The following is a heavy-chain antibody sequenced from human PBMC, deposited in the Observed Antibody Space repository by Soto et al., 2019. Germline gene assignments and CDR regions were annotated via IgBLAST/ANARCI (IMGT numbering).Heavy chain of an antibody. Sequence: QVQLVQSGAEVKKPGASVKVSCKASGYTFTSYDINWLRQATGQGLERMGWMNPNSGNTGYAQKFQGRVTMTRNTSISTADVVLSSLRSEDTAVYYCERGGWRQLWRAYDYYGMDVCGQGNTVTVAS. D-gene: IGHD5-18*01. CDR3: ERGGWRQLWRAYDYYGMDV. CDR2: MNPNSGNT. CDR1: GYTFTSYD. V-gene: IGHV1-8*01. J-gene: IGHJ6*02.